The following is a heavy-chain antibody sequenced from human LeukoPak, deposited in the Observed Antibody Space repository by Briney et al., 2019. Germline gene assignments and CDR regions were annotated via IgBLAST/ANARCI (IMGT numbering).Heavy chain of an antibody. J-gene: IGHJ4*02. CDR1: GFTLSSYG. Sequence: GGSLRLSCVASGFTLSSYGMHWVRQAPGKGLEWVAFIQYDGTNKYYADSVKGRFTISRDNSKNSLYLQMNSLRAEDTAVYYCAKDSVVGRPDIAMSGIDYWGQGTLVTVSS. CDR2: IQYDGTNK. V-gene: IGHV3-30*02. D-gene: IGHD6-19*01. CDR3: AKDSVVGRPDIAMSGIDY.